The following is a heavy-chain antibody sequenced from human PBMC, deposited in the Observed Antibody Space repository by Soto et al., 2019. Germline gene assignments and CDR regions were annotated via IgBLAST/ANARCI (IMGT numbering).Heavy chain of an antibody. Sequence: GESLKIYCKGSGYTFSTSWISWGRQMPGKGLEWMGRIDPSDSYINYSPSFQGHVSISADKSISTAYLQWSSLKASDTAIYYCARQVRYYDSSGYDYDAFDVWGQGTKVTVSS. CDR3: ARQVRYYDSSGYDYDAFDV. CDR2: IDPSDSYI. CDR1: GYTFSTSW. J-gene: IGHJ3*01. V-gene: IGHV5-10-1*01. D-gene: IGHD3-22*01.